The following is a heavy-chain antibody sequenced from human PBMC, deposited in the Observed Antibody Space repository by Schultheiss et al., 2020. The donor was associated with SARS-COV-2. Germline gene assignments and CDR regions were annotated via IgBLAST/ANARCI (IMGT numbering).Heavy chain of an antibody. J-gene: IGHJ5*02. D-gene: IGHD2-2*01. CDR2: ISWDGGST. Sequence: GGSLRLSCAASGFTFSSYGMHWVRQAPGKGLEWVSLISWDGGSTYYADSVKGRFTISRDNSKNTLYLQMNSLRAEDTAVYYCARYVGPAATYNWFDPWGQGTLVTVSS. CDR1: GFTFSSYG. CDR3: ARYVGPAATYNWFDP. V-gene: IGHV3-NL1*01.